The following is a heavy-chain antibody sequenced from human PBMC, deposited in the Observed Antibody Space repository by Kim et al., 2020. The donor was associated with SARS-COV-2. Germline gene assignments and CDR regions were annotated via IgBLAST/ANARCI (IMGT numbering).Heavy chain of an antibody. CDR3: ARRDYYESSGDWRSDAFDI. CDR2: IYPGDFGT. D-gene: IGHD3-22*01. J-gene: IGHJ3*02. V-gene: IGHV5-51*01. Sequence: GESLKISCKGSGYSFTDYWIGWVRQMPGKGLEWMGIIYPGDFGTRYSPSFQGQVTISVDKSINTAYLQWSSLKASDTAIYYCARRDYYESSGDWRSDAFDIWGQGTMVTVSA. CDR1: GYSFTDYW.